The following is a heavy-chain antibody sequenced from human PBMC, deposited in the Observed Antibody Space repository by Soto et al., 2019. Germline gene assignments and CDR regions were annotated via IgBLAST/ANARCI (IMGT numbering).Heavy chain of an antibody. CDR3: ATYVVVTAIGMGWFNP. J-gene: IGHJ5*02. Sequence: QVQLQESGPGLVKPSQTLSLTCTVSGGSISSGDYYWSWIRQPPGRGRGWIGYINSSGTTFSNPSLKSRLTISVDTSKNQFTLKLRSVTAADTAVYYWATYVVVTAIGMGWFNPWGQGTLVTVSS. V-gene: IGHV4-30-4*01. D-gene: IGHD2-21*02. CDR1: GGSISSGDYY. CDR2: INSSGTT.